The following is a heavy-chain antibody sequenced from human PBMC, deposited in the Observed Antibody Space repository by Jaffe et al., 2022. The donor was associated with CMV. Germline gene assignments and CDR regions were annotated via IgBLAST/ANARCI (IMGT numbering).Heavy chain of an antibody. CDR2: IWYDGTNE. Sequence: QVKLVESGGGVVQPGRSLRLSCTASGFTFSNYGIHWVRQAPGKGLEWVALIWYDGTNEHYADSAKGRFTVSRDNSKNTVYLQLSSLRAEDTAIYYCARWGITSEGLYYALDAWGQGTTVAVSS. CDR3: ARWGITSEGLYYALDA. J-gene: IGHJ6*02. D-gene: IGHD3-16*01. CDR1: GFTFSNYG. V-gene: IGHV3-33*01.